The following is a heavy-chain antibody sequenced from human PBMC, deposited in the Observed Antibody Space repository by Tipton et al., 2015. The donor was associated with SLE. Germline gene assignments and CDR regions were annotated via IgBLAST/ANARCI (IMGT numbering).Heavy chain of an antibody. CDR3: ARALLPAASYGWFDP. D-gene: IGHD2-2*01. V-gene: IGHV4-31*03. Sequence: TLSLTCTVSGASIRRGDYYWSWIRQLPGKGLEWIGNIYYSGSTYYNPSLKSRVSISVDTSKNQFSLKLSSVTAAATAVYYCARALLPAASYGWFDPWGQGTLVTVSS. CDR2: IYYSGST. CDR1: GASIRRGDYY. J-gene: IGHJ5*02.